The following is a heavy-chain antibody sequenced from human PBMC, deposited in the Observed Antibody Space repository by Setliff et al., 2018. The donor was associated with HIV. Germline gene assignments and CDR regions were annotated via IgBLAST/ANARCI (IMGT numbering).Heavy chain of an antibody. CDR1: GGTFSEYY. V-gene: IGHV1-69-2*01. J-gene: IGHJ4*02. CDR2: IDPEDGET. Sequence: ASVKVSCKASGGTFSEYYMHWVQQAPGKGLEWMGRIDPEDGETLYAEKFRGRVTMTADMSTNTAYLELGSLRSEDTAVYYCATFLFRDSTDPYYRPPGGFPLYYFDYWAQGTLVTVSS. D-gene: IGHD3-10*01. CDR3: ATFLFRDSTDPYYRPPGGFPLYYFDY.